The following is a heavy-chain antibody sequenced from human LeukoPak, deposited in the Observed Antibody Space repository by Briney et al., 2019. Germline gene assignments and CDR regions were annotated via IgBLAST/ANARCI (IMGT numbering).Heavy chain of an antibody. CDR3: VTSTGYFNTWGAFDI. CDR1: GFTFTALY. D-gene: IGHD2-15*01. CDR2: INLSSGGT. Sequence: ASVKVSCKASGFTFTALYMHWVRQAPGQGLEWMAWINLSSGGTNYAQKFRGRVTMTRDSSISTAYMELTSLRSDDTAIYYCVTSTGYFNTWGAFDIWGQGTMVTVSS. J-gene: IGHJ3*02. V-gene: IGHV1-2*02.